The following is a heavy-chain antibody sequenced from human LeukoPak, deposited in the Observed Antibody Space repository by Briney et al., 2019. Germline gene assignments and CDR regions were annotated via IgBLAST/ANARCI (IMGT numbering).Heavy chain of an antibody. D-gene: IGHD3-10*01. V-gene: IGHV1-2*02. CDR2: INPNSGGT. CDR3: ASALGWFRETVPWGI. Sequence: ASVKVSCKASGYTFTGYYMHWVRQAPGQGLEWMGWINPNSGGTNYAQKFRGRVTMTRDTSISTAYMELSRLRSDDTAVYYCASALGWFRETVPWGIWGQGTMVTVSS. CDR1: GYTFTGYY. J-gene: IGHJ3*02.